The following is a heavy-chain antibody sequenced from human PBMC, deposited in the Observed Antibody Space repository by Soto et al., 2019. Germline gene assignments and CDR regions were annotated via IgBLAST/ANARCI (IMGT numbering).Heavy chain of an antibody. CDR1: GFTFSSYW. CDR3: ARVTGYVKSYYYYYGMDV. Sequence: HPGGSLRLSCAASGFTFSSYWMSWVRQAPGKGLEWVANIKQDGSEKYYVDSVKGRFTISRDNAKNSLYLQMNSLRAEDTAVYYCARVTGYVKSYYYYYGMDVWGQGTTVTVSS. V-gene: IGHV3-7*01. D-gene: IGHD5-12*01. CDR2: IKQDGSEK. J-gene: IGHJ6*02.